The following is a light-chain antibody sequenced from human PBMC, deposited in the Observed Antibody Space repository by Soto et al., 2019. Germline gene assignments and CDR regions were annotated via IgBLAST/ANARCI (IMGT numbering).Light chain of an antibody. CDR3: GSAEWT. Sequence: EIVLTQSPATLSLSPGERATLSCRASQSIRSPFLAWYQQKPGQAPRLFIHGASSRATGIPDRFSGSGSGTDFTLTISRLEPADFAGYYCGSAEWTFGQGTKVE. CDR1: QSIRSPF. J-gene: IGKJ1*01. V-gene: IGKV3-20*01. CDR2: GAS.